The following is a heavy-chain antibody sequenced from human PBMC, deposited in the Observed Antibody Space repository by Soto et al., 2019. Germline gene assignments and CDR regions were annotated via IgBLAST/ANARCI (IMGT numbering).Heavy chain of an antibody. J-gene: IGHJ4*02. Sequence: GESLKISCKGSGYSFTSYWIGWVRQMPGKGLEWMGIIYPGDSDTRYGPSFQGQVTISADKSISTAYLQWSSLKASDTAMYYCARHGGDFWSGYIPIDYWGQGTLVTVSS. CDR1: GYSFTSYW. D-gene: IGHD3-3*01. CDR2: IYPGDSDT. V-gene: IGHV5-51*01. CDR3: ARHGGDFWSGYIPIDY.